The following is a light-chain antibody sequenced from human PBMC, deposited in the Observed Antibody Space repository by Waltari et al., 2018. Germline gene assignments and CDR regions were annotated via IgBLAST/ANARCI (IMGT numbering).Light chain of an antibody. Sequence: DIVMTQSPDSLAVSLGERATINCKSSQSVLYSPNNKNYLAWYQQNPGKPPKLVIYWASTRESGVPDRFSGSGSGPDFTLTISSLQAEDVAVYYCQQYYSTPYTFGQGTKLEIK. J-gene: IGKJ2*01. CDR2: WAS. CDR3: QQYYSTPYT. CDR1: QSVLYSPNNKNY. V-gene: IGKV4-1*01.